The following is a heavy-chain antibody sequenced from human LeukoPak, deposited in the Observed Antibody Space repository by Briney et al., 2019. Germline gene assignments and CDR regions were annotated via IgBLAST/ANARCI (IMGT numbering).Heavy chain of an antibody. CDR1: GFTLGESA. V-gene: IGHV3-49*03. CDR3: SRDSCGHDPRNSFDY. D-gene: IGHD2-15*01. CDR2: ISNKAYGGTT. Sequence: PGGSLRLSCIASGFTLGESAMSWFRQAPGKGLEWVGFISNKAYGGTTEYAASVKGRFTISRDDSKSIAYLQMNSLKTEDTAVYFCSRDSCGHDPRNSFDYWGQGTLVTVSS. J-gene: IGHJ4*02.